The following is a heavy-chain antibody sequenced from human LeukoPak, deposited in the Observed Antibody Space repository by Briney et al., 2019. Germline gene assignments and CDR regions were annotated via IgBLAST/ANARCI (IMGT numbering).Heavy chain of an antibody. D-gene: IGHD3-16*02. J-gene: IGHJ6*02. CDR2: INHSGST. CDR3: ARFPYDYVWGSYRYSNYGMDV. V-gene: IGHV4-34*01. Sequence: SETLSLTCAVYGGSFSGYYWSWIRQPPGKGLEWIGEINHSGSTNYNPSLKSRVTISVDTSKNQFSLKLSSVTAADTAVYYCARFPYDYVWGSYRYSNYGMDVWGQGTTVTVSS. CDR1: GGSFSGYY.